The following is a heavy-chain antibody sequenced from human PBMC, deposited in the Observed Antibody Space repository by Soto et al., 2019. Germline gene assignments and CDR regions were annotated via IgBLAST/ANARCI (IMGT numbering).Heavy chain of an antibody. V-gene: IGHV4-34*01. J-gene: IGHJ6*02. Sequence: SETLSLTCAVYGGSFSGYYWSWIRQPPGKGLEWIGEINHSGSTNYNPSLKSRVTISVDTSKNQFSLKLSSVTAADTAVYYCARDLLGGVAGDYYYYGMDVWGQGTTVTVSS. D-gene: IGHD6-19*01. CDR2: INHSGST. CDR3: ARDLLGGVAGDYYYYGMDV. CDR1: GGSFSGYY.